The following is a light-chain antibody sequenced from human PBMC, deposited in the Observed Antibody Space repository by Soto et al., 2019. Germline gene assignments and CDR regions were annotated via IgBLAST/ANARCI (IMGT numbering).Light chain of an antibody. Sequence: EIVLTQSPGTLSLSPGERATLSCRASQSLSGNYLAWYQQKPGQAPRLLIYGASTRATGIPARFSGSGSGTEFTLTISSLQSEDLAVYYCQQYNNWPPYTFGQGTKLEIK. CDR1: QSLSGN. CDR2: GAS. J-gene: IGKJ2*01. V-gene: IGKV3-15*01. CDR3: QQYNNWPPYT.